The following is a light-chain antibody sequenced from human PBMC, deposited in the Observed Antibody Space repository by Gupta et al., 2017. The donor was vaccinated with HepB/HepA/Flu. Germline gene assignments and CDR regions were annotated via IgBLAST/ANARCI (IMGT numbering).Light chain of an antibody. CDR1: SSNIGNNY. J-gene: IGLJ2*01. Sequence: SVLTQPPSVSAAPGQKVTISCSGSSSNIGNNYVAWYQQFPGTAPKLLIYENNKRPSGIPNRFSGSKSGTSATLGITGLQTGDEADYYCGTWDSSLRGGVFGGGTKVTVL. CDR3: GTWDSSLRGGV. CDR2: ENN. V-gene: IGLV1-51*02.